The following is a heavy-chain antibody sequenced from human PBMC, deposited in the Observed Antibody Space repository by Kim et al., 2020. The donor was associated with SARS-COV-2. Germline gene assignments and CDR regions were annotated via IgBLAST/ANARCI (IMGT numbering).Heavy chain of an antibody. Sequence: GGSLRLSCVGSGLTFNDAWMTWIRQAPGKGLEWVGRIKSKTAGETTDYAAPVKCRFILSRDDSRNTLYLQMNSLGTEDTAVYYCTTGDMKSGATSLFDY. J-gene: IGHJ4*01. CDR2: IKSKTAGETT. V-gene: IGHV3-15*01. CDR3: TTGDMKSGATSLFDY. CDR1: GLTFNDAW. D-gene: IGHD1-26*01.